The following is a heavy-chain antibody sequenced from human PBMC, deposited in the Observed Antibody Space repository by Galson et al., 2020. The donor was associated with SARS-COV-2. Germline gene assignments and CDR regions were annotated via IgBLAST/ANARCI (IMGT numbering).Heavy chain of an antibody. V-gene: IGHV4-59*01. J-gene: IGHJ6*02. Sequence: SETLSLTCTVSGGSISSYYWSWIRQPPGKGLEWIGYIYYSGSTNYNPSLKSRVTISVDTSKNQFSLKLSSVTAADTAVYYCSRWYDDFYYDGMDAWGQGTTVIVSS. D-gene: IGHD2-15*01. CDR2: IYYSGST. CDR3: SRWYDDFYYDGMDA. CDR1: GGSISSYY.